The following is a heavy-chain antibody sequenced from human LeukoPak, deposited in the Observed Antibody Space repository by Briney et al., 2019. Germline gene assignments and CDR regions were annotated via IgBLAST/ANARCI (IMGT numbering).Heavy chain of an antibody. J-gene: IGHJ6*03. V-gene: IGHV1-2*02. D-gene: IGHD7-27*01. CDR2: TNPNSGDT. Sequence: GASVKVSCKASGYTFTGYYMHWVRQAPGQGLEWMGWTNPNSGDTNYQGRVTMTRDTSISAASMELTNLRSDDTALYYCARAGTESKWGLPRADYYYMDVWGKGTTVTVSS. CDR1: GYTFTGYY. CDR3: ARAGTESKWGLPRADYYYMDV.